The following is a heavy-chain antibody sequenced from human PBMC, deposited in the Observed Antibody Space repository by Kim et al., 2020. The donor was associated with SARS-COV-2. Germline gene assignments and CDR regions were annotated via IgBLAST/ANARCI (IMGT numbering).Heavy chain of an antibody. J-gene: IGHJ4*02. CDR1: GFTFSSYA. CDR2: ISGSGGST. D-gene: IGHD3-9*01. Sequence: GGSLRLSCAASGFTFSSYAMSWVRQAPGKGLEWVSAISGSGGSTYYADSVKGRFTISRDNSKNTLYLQMNSLRAEDTAVYYCAKDKGNVRRYFDWTFDYWGQGTLVTVSS. CDR3: AKDKGNVRRYFDWTFDY. V-gene: IGHV3-23*01.